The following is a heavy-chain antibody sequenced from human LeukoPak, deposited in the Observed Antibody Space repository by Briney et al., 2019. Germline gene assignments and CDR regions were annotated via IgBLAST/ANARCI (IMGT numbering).Heavy chain of an antibody. D-gene: IGHD6-6*01. CDR1: GGSISSSSYY. V-gene: IGHV4-39*07. CDR3: ARGARSFYYYYYMDV. CDR2: IYYSGST. J-gene: IGHJ6*03. Sequence: SETLSLTCTVSGGSISSSSYYWGWIRQPPGKGLEWIGSIYYSGSTYYNPSLKSRVTISVDTSKNQFSLKLSSVTAADTAVYYCARGARSFYYYYYMDVWGKGTTVTVSS.